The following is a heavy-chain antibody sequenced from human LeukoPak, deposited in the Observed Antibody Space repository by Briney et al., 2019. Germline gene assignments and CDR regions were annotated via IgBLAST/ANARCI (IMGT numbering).Heavy chain of an antibody. Sequence: ASVKVSCKASGYTFTGYYMHWVRQAPGQRLEWMGWINAGNGNTKYSQKFQGRVTITRDTSASTAYMELSSLTSEDTAVYYCARDYDYLWGSYRANHNYFDYWGQGTLVTVSS. J-gene: IGHJ4*02. V-gene: IGHV1-3*01. CDR1: GYTFTGYY. CDR2: INAGNGNT. D-gene: IGHD3-16*02. CDR3: ARDYDYLWGSYRANHNYFDY.